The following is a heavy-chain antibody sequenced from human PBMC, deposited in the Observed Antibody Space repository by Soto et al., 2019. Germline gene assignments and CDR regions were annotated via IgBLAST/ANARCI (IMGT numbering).Heavy chain of an antibody. CDR2: ISYDGGNK. CDR3: ARGRIAVAGTLDY. V-gene: IGHV3-30-3*01. D-gene: IGHD6-19*01. CDR1: GFTFSSYA. J-gene: IGHJ4*02. Sequence: QVQLVESGGGVVQPGRSLRLSCAASGFTFSSYAMHWVRQAPGKGLEWVAVISYDGGNKYYADSVKGRFTISRDNSKNTLYLQMNSLRAEDTAVYYCARGRIAVAGTLDYWGQGTLVTVSS.